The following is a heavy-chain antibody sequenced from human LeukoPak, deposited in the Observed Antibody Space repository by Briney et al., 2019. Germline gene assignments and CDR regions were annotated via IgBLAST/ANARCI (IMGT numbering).Heavy chain of an antibody. CDR2: IRNDGSDK. CDR1: GFTFSTYG. Sequence: GGSLRLSCAASGFTFSTYGMHWVRQAPGKGLEWVAFIRNDGSDKYYAVSVKGRFTISRDNSKNTLYLQMDSLRVEDTALYYCAKDRAYGQFLWGNDYWGQGTLVTVSS. J-gene: IGHJ4*02. V-gene: IGHV3-30*02. D-gene: IGHD2-21*01. CDR3: AKDRAYGQFLWGNDY.